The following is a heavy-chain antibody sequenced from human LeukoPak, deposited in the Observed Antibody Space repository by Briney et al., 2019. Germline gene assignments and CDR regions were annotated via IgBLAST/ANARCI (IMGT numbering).Heavy chain of an antibody. CDR1: GFTFSSYS. V-gene: IGHV3-21*01. D-gene: IGHD4-17*01. J-gene: IGHJ4*02. CDR2: ISSSSSYI. Sequence: GGSLRLSCAASGFTFSSYSMNWVRQAPGKGLEWVSSISSSSSYIYYADSVKGRFTISRDNAKNSLYLQMNSLRAEDTAVYYCARDRYGDPPFDYWGQGTLVTVSS. CDR3: ARDRYGDPPFDY.